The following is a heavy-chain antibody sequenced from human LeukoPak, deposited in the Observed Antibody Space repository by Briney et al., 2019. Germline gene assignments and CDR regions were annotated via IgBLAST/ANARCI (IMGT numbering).Heavy chain of an antibody. D-gene: IGHD2-8*01. V-gene: IGHV1-8*03. J-gene: IGHJ4*02. CDR2: MNPNSGNT. CDR3: PRTAYCTNGVCYFTGYDH. CDR1: GYTFTTHD. Sequence: ASVKVSCKASGYTFTTHDINWVRQATGQGLEWMGYMNPNSGNTGYAKEFQGRVTITRSTSISTVYMEMTSLTSEDTAVYYCPRTAYCTNGVCYFTGYDHWGQGTLVTVSS.